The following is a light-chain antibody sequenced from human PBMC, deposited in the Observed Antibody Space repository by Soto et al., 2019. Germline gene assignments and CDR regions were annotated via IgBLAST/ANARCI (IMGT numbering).Light chain of an antibody. V-gene: IGKV3-15*01. Sequence: EIVMTQSPATLSVSPGERATLSCRASQSVSSNLAWYQQKPGQAPRLLIYGASTRATDIPARFSGSGSGPEFTLTISSLQSEDFAVYYWQQYNNWPLFTFGPGTKVDIK. J-gene: IGKJ3*01. CDR3: QQYNNWPLFT. CDR1: QSVSSN. CDR2: GAS.